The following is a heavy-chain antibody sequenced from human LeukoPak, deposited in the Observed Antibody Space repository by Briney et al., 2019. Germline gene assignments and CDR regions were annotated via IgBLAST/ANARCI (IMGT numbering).Heavy chain of an antibody. J-gene: IGHJ6*02. CDR2: TYYRSKWYN. D-gene: IGHD3-10*02. V-gene: IGHV6-1*01. Sequence: SQTLSLTCAISGDSVSSNSAAWNWIRQSPSRGLEWLGRTYYRSKWYNDYAVSVKSRITINPDTSKNQFSLQLNSVTPEDTAVYYCARVFGEQGGVYYYYYGMDVWGQGTTVTVPS. CDR3: ARVFGEQGGVYYYYYGMDV. CDR1: GDSVSSNSAA.